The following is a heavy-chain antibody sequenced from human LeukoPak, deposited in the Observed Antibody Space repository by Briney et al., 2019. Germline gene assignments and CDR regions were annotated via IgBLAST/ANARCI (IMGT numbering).Heavy chain of an antibody. CDR1: GNYW. Sequence: PGGSLRLSCAASGNYWMHWVRQAPGKGLVWVSHINSDGSWTSYADSVKGRFTISRDNAKNTLHLQVSSLRAEDTALYYCAKGGATICDNWGQGTLVTVSS. CDR2: INSDGSWT. CDR3: AKGGATICDN. D-gene: IGHD5-12*01. J-gene: IGHJ4*02. V-gene: IGHV3-74*01.